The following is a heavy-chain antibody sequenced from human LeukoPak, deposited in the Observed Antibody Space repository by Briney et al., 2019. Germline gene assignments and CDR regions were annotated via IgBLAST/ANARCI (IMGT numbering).Heavy chain of an antibody. Sequence: PSETLSLTCTVSGGSISSSSYYWGWIRQPPGKELEWIGSIYYSGSTYYNPSLKSRVTISVDTSKNQFSLKLSSVTAADTAVYYCARDSVVDTAMDSYYYYMDVWGKGTTVTVSS. CDR3: ARDSVVDTAMDSYYYYMDV. CDR2: IYYSGST. V-gene: IGHV4-39*07. CDR1: GGSISSSSYY. J-gene: IGHJ6*03. D-gene: IGHD5-18*01.